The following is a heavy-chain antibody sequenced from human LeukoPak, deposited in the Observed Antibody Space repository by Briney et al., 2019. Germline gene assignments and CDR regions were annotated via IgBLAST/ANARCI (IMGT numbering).Heavy chain of an antibody. V-gene: IGHV3-21*01. CDR2: ISSSSSYI. D-gene: IGHD3-3*01. CDR3: ARDALPHQYYDFWTVRWFDP. J-gene: IGHJ5*02. CDR1: GFTFSSYS. Sequence: GGSLRLSCAASGFTFSSYSMNWVRQAPGKGLEWVSSISSSSSYIYYADSVKGRFTISRDNARNSLYLQMNSLRAEDTAVYYCARDALPHQYYDFWTVRWFDPWGQGTLVTVSS.